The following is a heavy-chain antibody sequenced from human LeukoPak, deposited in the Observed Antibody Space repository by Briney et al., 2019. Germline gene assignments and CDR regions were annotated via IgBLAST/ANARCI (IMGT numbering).Heavy chain of an antibody. D-gene: IGHD5-12*01. Sequence: SQTLSLTCAVSGGPISSGGYSWSWIRQPPGKGLEWIGYIYHSGSTYYNPSLKSRVTIPVDRSKNQFSLKLSSVTAADTAVYYCARSPPPMFSDYVDYFDYWGQGTLVTVSS. J-gene: IGHJ4*02. CDR2: IYHSGST. CDR1: GGPISSGGYS. CDR3: ARSPPPMFSDYVDYFDY. V-gene: IGHV4-30-2*01.